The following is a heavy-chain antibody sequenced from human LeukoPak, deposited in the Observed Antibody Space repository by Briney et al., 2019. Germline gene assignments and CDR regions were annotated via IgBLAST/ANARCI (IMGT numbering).Heavy chain of an antibody. J-gene: IGHJ4*02. V-gene: IGHV4-59*01. CDR1: GGSISSYY. D-gene: IGHD6-6*01. Sequence: SETLSLTCSVSGGSISSYYWSWIRQPPGKGLGWIGYVSYSGSTTYNPSLKSRVTISVDTSKNQFSLKLSSVTAADTAVYYCARVDSSSFDFDYWGQGALVTVSS. CDR2: VSYSGST. CDR3: ARVDSSSFDFDY.